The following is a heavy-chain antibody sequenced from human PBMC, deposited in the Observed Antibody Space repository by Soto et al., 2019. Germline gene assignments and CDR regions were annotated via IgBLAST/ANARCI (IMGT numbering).Heavy chain of an antibody. V-gene: IGHV4-59*08. J-gene: IGHJ4*02. CDR1: GGSISSYY. D-gene: IGHD4-17*01. CDR3: ARVHPKMTTVTLLDY. CDR2: IYYSGST. Sequence: SETLSLTCTVSGGSISSYYWSWIRQPPGKGLEWIGYIYYSGSTNYNPSLKSRVTISVDTSKNQFSLKLSSVTAADTAVYYCARVHPKMTTVTLLDYWGQGTLVTVSS.